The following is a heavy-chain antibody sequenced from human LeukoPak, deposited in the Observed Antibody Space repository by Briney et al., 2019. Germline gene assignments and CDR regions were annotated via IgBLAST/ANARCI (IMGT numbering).Heavy chain of an antibody. V-gene: IGHV1-69*05. D-gene: IGHD2-2*02. CDR1: GGTFSSYA. CDR3: ARPYCSSTSCYRENAFDI. Sequence: GSSVKVSCKASGGTFSSYAISWVRQAPGQGLEWMGGIIPIFGTANYAQKFQGRVTITTDESTSTAYMELSSLRSEDTAVYYCARPYCSSTSCYRENAFDIWGQGTMVTVSS. J-gene: IGHJ3*02. CDR2: IIPIFGTA.